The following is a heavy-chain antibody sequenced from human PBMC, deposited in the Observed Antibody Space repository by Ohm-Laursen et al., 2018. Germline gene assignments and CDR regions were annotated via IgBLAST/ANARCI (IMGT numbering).Heavy chain of an antibody. CDR1: GFNLSTYT. D-gene: IGHD6-19*01. J-gene: IGHJ4*02. V-gene: IGHV3-21*04. CDR3: AKGSRTSGWPN. Sequence: SLRLSCAAFGFNLSTYTMNWVRQTPGKGLEWVSCISSSSSFMYYADSVKGRFTISRDNAKNSLYLQTNSLRAEDTAIYYCAKGSRTSGWPNWGQGTLVTVSS. CDR2: ISSSSSFM.